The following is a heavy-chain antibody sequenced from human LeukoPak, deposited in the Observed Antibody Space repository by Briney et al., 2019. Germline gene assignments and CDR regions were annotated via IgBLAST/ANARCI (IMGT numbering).Heavy chain of an antibody. CDR1: GYNFKSYD. D-gene: IGHD2-21*01. V-gene: IGHV1-8*01. J-gene: IGHJ3*02. CDR3: ARTNLADCGGECETDAFDI. Sequence: ASVKVSCKASGYNFKSYDINWVRQATGQGLEWMGWMSPKRGDTGYAQTFQGRITMTRDTSINTAYMELNSLTSEDTAVYYCARTNLADCGGECETDAFDIWGHGTMVTVSS. CDR2: MSPKRGDT.